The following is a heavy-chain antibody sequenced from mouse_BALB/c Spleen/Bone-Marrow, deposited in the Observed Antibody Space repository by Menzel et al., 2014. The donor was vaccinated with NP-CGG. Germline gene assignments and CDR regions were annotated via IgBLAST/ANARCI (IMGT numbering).Heavy chain of an antibody. CDR2: IWGDGST. D-gene: IGHD2-2*01. Sequence: VKLMESGPGLVAPSQSLSITCTVSGFSLTGYGVNWVRQPPGKGLEWLGMIWGDGSTDYNSALKSRLSISKDNSKSQVFLKMNSLQTDDTAWYYCARDRGYDGDAMDYWGQGTSVTVSS. CDR1: GFSLTGYG. CDR3: ARDRGYDGDAMDY. V-gene: IGHV2-6-7*01. J-gene: IGHJ4*01.